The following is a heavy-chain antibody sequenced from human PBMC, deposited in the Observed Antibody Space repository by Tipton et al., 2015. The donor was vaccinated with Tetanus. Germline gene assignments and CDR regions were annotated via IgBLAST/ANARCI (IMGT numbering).Heavy chain of an antibody. Sequence: SLRLSCAASGFTFSSYAMSWVRQAPGKGLEWVSAISGSGGSTYYADSVKGRFTISGDNSKNTLYLQMNSLRAEDTAVYYCAKDKNYEVGASEYWGQGTLVTVSS. J-gene: IGHJ4*02. CDR3: AKDKNYEVGASEY. CDR1: GFTFSSYA. V-gene: IGHV3-23*01. D-gene: IGHD1-26*01. CDR2: ISGSGGST.